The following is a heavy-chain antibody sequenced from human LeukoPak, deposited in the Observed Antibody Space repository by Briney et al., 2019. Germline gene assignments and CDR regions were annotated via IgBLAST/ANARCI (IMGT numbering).Heavy chain of an antibody. J-gene: IGHJ4*02. Sequence: SGGSLRLSCVASGFTFSSYAMSWVRLAPGKGLEGVSGISNTGANTFYADSVKGRFTISRDNSKNTLYLQMNSLGAEDTAEYTCAKGSGNNWYLFDNWGQGTLVTVSS. D-gene: IGHD1-20*01. CDR1: GFTFSSYA. V-gene: IGHV3-23*01. CDR3: AKGSGNNWYLFDN. CDR2: ISNTGANT.